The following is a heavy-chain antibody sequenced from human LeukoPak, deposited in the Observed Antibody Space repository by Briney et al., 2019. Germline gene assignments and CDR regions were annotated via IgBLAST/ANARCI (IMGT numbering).Heavy chain of an antibody. Sequence: GASVKVSCKASGYTFTGYYMHWVRQAPGQGLEWMGWISAYNGNTNYAQKLQGRVTMTTDTSTSTAYMELRSLRSDDTAVYYYARVDMERRMGAFDYWGQGTLVTVSS. CDR3: ARVDMERRMGAFDY. CDR1: GYTFTGYY. J-gene: IGHJ4*02. CDR2: ISAYNGNT. V-gene: IGHV1-18*04. D-gene: IGHD1-1*01.